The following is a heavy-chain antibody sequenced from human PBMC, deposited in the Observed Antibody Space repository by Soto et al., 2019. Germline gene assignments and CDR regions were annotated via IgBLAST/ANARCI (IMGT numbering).Heavy chain of an antibody. CDR1: GGSFSGYY. CDR3: ARGLRAPGTYYDFWSGPGGHYYYYGMDV. CDR2: INHSGST. D-gene: IGHD3-3*01. Sequence: PSETLSLTCAVYGGSFSGYYWSWIRQPPGKGLEWIGEINHSGSTNYNPSLKSRVTISVDTSKNQFSLKLSSVTAADTAVYYCARGLRAPGTYYDFWSGPGGHYYYYGMDVWGQGTTVTVS. V-gene: IGHV4-34*01. J-gene: IGHJ6*02.